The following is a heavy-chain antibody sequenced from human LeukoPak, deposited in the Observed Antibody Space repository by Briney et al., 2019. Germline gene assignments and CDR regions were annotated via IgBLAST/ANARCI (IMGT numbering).Heavy chain of an antibody. D-gene: IGHD6-19*01. CDR2: IYYSGST. V-gene: IGHV4-31*03. CDR1: GGSISSGGYY. Sequence: PSETLSLTCTVSGGSISSGGYYWSWIRQHPGKGLEWIGYIYYSGSTYYNPSLKSRVTISVDTSKNQFSLKLSSVTAADAAVYYCAREALRYSSGWYYWFDPWGQGTLVTVSS. J-gene: IGHJ5*02. CDR3: AREALRYSSGWYYWFDP.